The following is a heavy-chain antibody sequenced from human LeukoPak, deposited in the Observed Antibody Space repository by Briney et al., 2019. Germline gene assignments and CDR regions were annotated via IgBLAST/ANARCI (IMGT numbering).Heavy chain of an antibody. Sequence: GGSLRLSCAASGFTFSSYAMSWVRQAPGKGLEWVSAISGSGGSTFSADSVKGRFTISRDNSKNTLYLQMNSLRAEDTAVYYCAKQESWSNFDPWGQGTLVTVSS. CDR3: AKQESWSNFDP. D-gene: IGHD2-15*01. CDR2: ISGSGGST. J-gene: IGHJ5*02. CDR1: GFTFSSYA. V-gene: IGHV3-23*01.